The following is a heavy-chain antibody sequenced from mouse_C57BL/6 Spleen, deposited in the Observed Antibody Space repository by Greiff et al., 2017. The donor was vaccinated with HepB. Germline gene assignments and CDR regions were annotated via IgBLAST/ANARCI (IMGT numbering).Heavy chain of an antibody. Sequence: QVQLQQSGPGLVQPSQCLSITCTASGFSLTSYGVHWVRQSPGKGLEWLGVIWSGGSTDYNAAFMSRLSITKDNSKSQVFFKMNSLQADDTAIYYCAKAGDYAMDYWGQGTSVTVSS. V-gene: IGHV2-5*01. CDR1: GFSLTSYG. J-gene: IGHJ4*01. CDR2: IWSGGST. CDR3: AKAGDYAMDY.